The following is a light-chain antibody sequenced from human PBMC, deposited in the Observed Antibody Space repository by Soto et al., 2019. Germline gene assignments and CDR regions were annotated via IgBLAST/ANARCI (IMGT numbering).Light chain of an antibody. CDR3: QQSNVLPLT. J-gene: IGKJ4*01. CDR1: QSVFTS. V-gene: IGKV3-11*01. CDR2: DAS. Sequence: EVVLTQSPATLSLSPGEKATLSCRASQSVFTSLAWYQQKPGQAPNLLISDASNRATGVPARFSGSGSGTDFTLTINSLEPEDFAVYYCQQSNVLPLTFGGGTKVEIK.